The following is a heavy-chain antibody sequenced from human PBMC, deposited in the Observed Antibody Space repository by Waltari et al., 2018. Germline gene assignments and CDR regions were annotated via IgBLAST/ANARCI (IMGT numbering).Heavy chain of an antibody. Sequence: QVQLQESGPGLVKPSETLSLTCTVSGGSISSHYWSWIRQPPGKGLEWIGYIYYSGSTNSNPSLKSRVTISVDTSKNQFSLKLSSVTAADTAVYYCARDQCSGGSCYGYYYYGMDVWGQGTTVTVSS. CDR2: IYYSGST. V-gene: IGHV4-59*11. J-gene: IGHJ6*02. CDR1: GGSISSHY. D-gene: IGHD2-15*01. CDR3: ARDQCSGGSCYGYYYYGMDV.